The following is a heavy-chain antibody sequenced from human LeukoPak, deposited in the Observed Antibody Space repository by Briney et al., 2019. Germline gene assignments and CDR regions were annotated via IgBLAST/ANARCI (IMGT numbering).Heavy chain of an antibody. CDR3: ARDQNDYVWGSYRPYFDY. Sequence: ASVKVSCKASGYTFNSSGISWVRQAPGQGLEWMGSISVYNGNTKYAQKFQGRVTMTTDTSTSTAYMELRSLKSDDTAVYYCARDQNDYVWGSYRPYFDYWGQGTLVTVSS. CDR1: GYTFNSSG. D-gene: IGHD3-16*02. CDR2: ISVYNGNT. V-gene: IGHV1-18*01. J-gene: IGHJ4*02.